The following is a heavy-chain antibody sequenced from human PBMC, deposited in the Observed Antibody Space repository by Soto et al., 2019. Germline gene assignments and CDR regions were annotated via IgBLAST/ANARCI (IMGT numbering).Heavy chain of an antibody. D-gene: IGHD6-13*01. CDR1: GGSISSSSYY. Sequence: SETLSLTCTVSGGSISSSSYYWGWIRQPPGKGLEWIGSIYYSGSTYYNPSLKSRVTISVDTSKNQFSLKLSSVTAADTAVYYCARLAAETYYYYYMDVWGKGTTVTVSS. CDR3: ARLAAETYYYYYMDV. CDR2: IYYSGST. J-gene: IGHJ6*03. V-gene: IGHV4-39*01.